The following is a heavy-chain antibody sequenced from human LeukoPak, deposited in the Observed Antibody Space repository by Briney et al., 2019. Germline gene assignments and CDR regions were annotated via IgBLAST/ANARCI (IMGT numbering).Heavy chain of an antibody. CDR1: GFTFSDYA. J-gene: IGHJ4*02. Sequence: GGSLRLSCAASGFTFSDYAMNWVRQAPGKGLGWVSSISRSSSYIYYADSVKGRFTISRDNAKNSLYLQMNSLRVEDTAVYYCANYFDSSGYPWWGQGTLVTVSS. D-gene: IGHD3-22*01. CDR3: ANYFDSSGYPW. V-gene: IGHV3-21*01. CDR2: ISRSSSYI.